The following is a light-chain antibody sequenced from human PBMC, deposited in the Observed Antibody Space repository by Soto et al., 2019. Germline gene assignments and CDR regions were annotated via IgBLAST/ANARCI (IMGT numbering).Light chain of an antibody. V-gene: IGKV3D-15*01. Sequence: EIVFTQSPATLSLSPGERATLSCRASQSVSSYLAWYQHKAGEAPSLLIYGASTRANGIPARFSGSGSGTEFTLTISSLQSEDFAVYYCQQYNNWPPITFGQGTRLEIK. J-gene: IGKJ5*01. CDR1: QSVSSY. CDR2: GAS. CDR3: QQYNNWPPIT.